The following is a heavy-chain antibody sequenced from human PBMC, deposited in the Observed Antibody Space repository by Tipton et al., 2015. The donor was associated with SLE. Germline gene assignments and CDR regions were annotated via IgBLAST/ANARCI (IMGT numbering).Heavy chain of an antibody. Sequence: SLRLSCAASGFTFSTYAIHWVRQAPGKGLEWVAFISYDGSNKYYADSVKGRFTISRDNSKNTLYLQMNSLRAEDTAVYYCARALGDYGYYHGMDVWGQGTTVTVSS. CDR3: ARALGDYGYYHGMDV. V-gene: IGHV3-30*04. CDR2: ISYDGSNK. CDR1: GFTFSTYA. D-gene: IGHD4-17*01. J-gene: IGHJ6*02.